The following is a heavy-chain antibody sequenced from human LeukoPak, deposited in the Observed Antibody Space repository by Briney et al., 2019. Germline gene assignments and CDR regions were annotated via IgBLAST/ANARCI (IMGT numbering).Heavy chain of an antibody. D-gene: IGHD3-10*01. CDR3: AKGTLWFGELSPSFDY. J-gene: IGHJ4*02. V-gene: IGHV4-31*03. Sequence: SQTLSLTCTVSGGSISSGGYYWSWIRQHPGTGLEWIGYIYYSGSTYYNPSLKSRVTISVDASKNQFSLKLSSVTAADTAVYYCAKGTLWFGELSPSFDYWGQGTLATVSS. CDR2: IYYSGST. CDR1: GGSISSGGYY.